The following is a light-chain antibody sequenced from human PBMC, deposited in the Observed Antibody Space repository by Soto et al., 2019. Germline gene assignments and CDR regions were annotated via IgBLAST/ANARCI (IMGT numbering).Light chain of an antibody. V-gene: IGKV3-15*01. J-gene: IGKJ1*01. CDR2: GAS. CDR1: QSVSNN. CDR3: QQYNNWPRT. Sequence: ERVMTQSPATRSVSPGERATLTCRASQSVSNNLAWYQQKPGQAPRLLIFGASTRATGIPARFSGSGSGTEFTLTISSLQSEDFAVYYCQQYNNWPRTFGQGTKVDIK.